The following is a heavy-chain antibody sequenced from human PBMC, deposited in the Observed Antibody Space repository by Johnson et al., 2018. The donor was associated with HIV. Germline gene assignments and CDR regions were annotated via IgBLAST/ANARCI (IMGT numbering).Heavy chain of an antibody. D-gene: IGHD3-22*01. J-gene: IGHJ3*02. CDR2: ISWNNGSI. Sequence: QLVESGGGVVQPGRSLRLSCVGSGFTFSSYAMSWVRQAPGKGLEWVSGISWNNGSIGYADSVQGRFTISRDNAKNSLYLQMNSLRAEDTAVYYCARASQGVDSSGRGAFDIWGQGTMVTVSS. CDR1: GFTFSSYA. CDR3: ARASQGVDSSGRGAFDI. V-gene: IGHV3-48*04.